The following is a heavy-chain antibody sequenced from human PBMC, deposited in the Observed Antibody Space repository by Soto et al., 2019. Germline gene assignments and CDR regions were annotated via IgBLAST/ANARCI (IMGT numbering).Heavy chain of an antibody. Sequence: PSETLSLTCTVSGASMSDYYWSWIRQPPGRGLEWIGEINHSGSTNYNPSLKSRVTISVDTSKNQFSLKLSSVTAADTAVYYCARGGYGYYDSSGYYRHYFDYWGQGTLVTVSS. V-gene: IGHV4-34*01. D-gene: IGHD3-22*01. CDR1: GASMSDYY. CDR2: INHSGST. CDR3: ARGGYGYYDSSGYYRHYFDY. J-gene: IGHJ4*02.